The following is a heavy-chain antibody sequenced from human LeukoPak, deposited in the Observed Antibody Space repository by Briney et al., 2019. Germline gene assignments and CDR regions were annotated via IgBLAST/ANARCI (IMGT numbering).Heavy chain of an antibody. V-gene: IGHV4-38-2*02. J-gene: IGHJ3*02. Sequence: SETLSLTCTVSGYSISSGYYWGWIRQPPGKGLEWIGSIYHSGSTYYNPSLKSRVTISVDTSKNQFSLKLSSVTAADTAVYYCARGLSGIPYAFDIWGQGTMVTVSS. D-gene: IGHD5-18*01. CDR3: ARGLSGIPYAFDI. CDR2: IYHSGST. CDR1: GYSISSGYY.